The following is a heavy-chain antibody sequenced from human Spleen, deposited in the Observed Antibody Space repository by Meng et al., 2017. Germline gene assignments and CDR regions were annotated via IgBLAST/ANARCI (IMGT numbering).Heavy chain of an antibody. D-gene: IGHD6-19*01. CDR1: GGSISTSGYY. J-gene: IGHJ5*02. V-gene: IGHV4-39*01. Sequence: QSQLQESGPGLVKPSEALSLTLSFSGGSISTSGYYWGWIRQPPGKGLEWIGSIGHSGFTYYTPSLKSRVAVSLDTSRSQFSLMLTSVTAADTAVYYCVRSSAWVRTGFDPWGQGTLVTVSS. CDR3: VRSSAWVRTGFDP. CDR2: IGHSGFT.